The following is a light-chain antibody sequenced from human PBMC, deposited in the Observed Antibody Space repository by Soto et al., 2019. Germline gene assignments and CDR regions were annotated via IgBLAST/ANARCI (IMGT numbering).Light chain of an antibody. CDR1: ARVNSY. J-gene: IGKJ2*01. Sequence: DIQVTQSPSSLSASVGDRVTVACRTSARVNSYLNWYQQKPGKAPKLLIYASTSLQSGVPARFSGSGFGTYFSLTISSLQPEDFATYYCQQNYSSLSTFGQGTKLEIK. CDR2: AST. CDR3: QQNYSSLST. V-gene: IGKV1-39*01.